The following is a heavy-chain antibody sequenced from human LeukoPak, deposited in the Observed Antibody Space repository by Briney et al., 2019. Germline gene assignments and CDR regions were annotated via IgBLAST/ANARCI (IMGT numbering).Heavy chain of an antibody. V-gene: IGHV4-59*12. CDR3: AGIHYDILTAPLY. Sequence: SETLSLTCTVSGGSISSYYWSWIRQPPGKGLEWIGYIYYSGSTYYNPSLKSRVTISVDTSKNQFSLKLSSVTAADTAVYYCAGIHYDILTAPLYWGQGTLVTVSS. CDR1: GGSISSYY. J-gene: IGHJ4*02. D-gene: IGHD3-9*01. CDR2: IYYSGST.